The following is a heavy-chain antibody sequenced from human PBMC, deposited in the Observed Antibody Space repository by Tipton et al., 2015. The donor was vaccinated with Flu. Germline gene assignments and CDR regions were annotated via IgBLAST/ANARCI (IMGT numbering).Heavy chain of an antibody. V-gene: IGHV1-2*02. CDR2: INPNTGFA. CDR3: ARDVDGAVFVAQDPNGVTHY. D-gene: IGHD2-21*02. Sequence: QVQLVQSGAEAKKPGASVKVSCRASGYTFIGYYMHWVRQAPGQGLEWMGWINPNTGFAQYAQRFQGRVTMTSDKSTTTVYMELSRLTSGDTAVYYRARDVDGAVFVAQDPNGVTHYWGQGTLVTVSS. J-gene: IGHJ4*02. CDR1: GYTFIGYY.